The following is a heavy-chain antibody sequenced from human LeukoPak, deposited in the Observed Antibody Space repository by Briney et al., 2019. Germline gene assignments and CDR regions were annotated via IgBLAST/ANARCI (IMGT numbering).Heavy chain of an antibody. CDR1: GFTFDNYA. CDR2: ISWNSGYI. V-gene: IGHV3-9*01. Sequence: GRSLRLSCAASGFTFDNYAMHWVRQAPGKGLEWLSIISWNSGYIGYADSVKGRFTISRDNAKKSLDLQMNSLRAEDTAFYNCAKVRGTYSSGYFFDYWGQGTLVTVSS. J-gene: IGHJ4*02. D-gene: IGHD6-19*01. CDR3: AKVRGTYSSGYFFDY.